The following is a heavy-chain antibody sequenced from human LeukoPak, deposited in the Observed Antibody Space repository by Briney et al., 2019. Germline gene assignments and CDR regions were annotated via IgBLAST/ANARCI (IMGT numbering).Heavy chain of an antibody. J-gene: IGHJ4*02. Sequence: GGSLRLSCSASAFTFSDYTMIWVRQAPGKGLEWVSCITTGSTYIYYADSVKGRFTISRDNAKSSLYLQMTSLRAEDTAVYYCARHRTASDYWGQGTLVTVSS. CDR1: AFTFSDYT. D-gene: IGHD3-16*02. CDR2: ITTGSTYI. V-gene: IGHV3-21*01. CDR3: ARHRTASDY.